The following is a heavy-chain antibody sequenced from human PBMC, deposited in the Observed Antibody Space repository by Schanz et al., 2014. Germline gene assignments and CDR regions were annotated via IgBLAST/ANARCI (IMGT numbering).Heavy chain of an antibody. J-gene: IGHJ5*02. V-gene: IGHV3-48*01. CDR1: GFTFSSYS. D-gene: IGHD2-2*01. CDR3: ARAGYDADNWFDP. Sequence: EVQLMESGGGLVKPGGSLRLSCAASGFTFSSYSMNWVRQAPGKGLEWVSYISSASSTINYADSVKGRFTISRDNAKNSLFLQMNSLRAEDTAVYYCARAGYDADNWFDPWGQGTLVTVSS. CDR2: ISSASSTI.